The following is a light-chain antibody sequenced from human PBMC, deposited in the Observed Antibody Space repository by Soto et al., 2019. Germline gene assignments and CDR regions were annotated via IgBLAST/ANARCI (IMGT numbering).Light chain of an antibody. CDR2: KAS. Sequence: DIQMPQSPSTLSGSVGDRVTITCRASQTISSWLAWYQQKPGKAPKLLIYKASTLKSGVPSRFSGSGSGTEFTLTISRLQPDDFATYYCQHYNSYSEAFGQGTKVDI. CDR3: QHYNSYSEA. V-gene: IGKV1-5*03. CDR1: QTISSW. J-gene: IGKJ1*01.